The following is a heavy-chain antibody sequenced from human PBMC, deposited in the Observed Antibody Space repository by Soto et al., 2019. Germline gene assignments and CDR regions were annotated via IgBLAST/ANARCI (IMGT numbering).Heavy chain of an antibody. V-gene: IGHV1-2*02. CDR3: ARGQDIGTYSRVLDY. CDR1: GYTFTGQY. D-gene: IGHD3-10*01. J-gene: IGHJ4*02. Sequence: ASVKVSCKTSGYTFTGQYVHWVRLAPGQGLEWMGCINPYSGTTNYGENFEGRVTVTRDTSLSTVYMELDRLRSDDTAVYYCARGQDIGTYSRVLDYWGQETLVTVSS. CDR2: INPYSGTT.